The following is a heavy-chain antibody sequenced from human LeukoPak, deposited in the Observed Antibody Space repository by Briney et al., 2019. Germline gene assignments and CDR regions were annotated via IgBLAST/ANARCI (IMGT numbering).Heavy chain of an antibody. CDR1: GFTFSSYE. CDR3: AKDANDYGDSSL. Sequence: GGSLRLSCAASGFTFSSYEMNWVCQAPGKGLEWVAFIRYDGSNKYYADSVKGRFTISRDNSKNTLYLQMNSLRAEDTAVYYCAKDANDYGDSSLWGQGTMVTVSS. J-gene: IGHJ3*01. CDR2: IRYDGSNK. V-gene: IGHV3-30*02. D-gene: IGHD4-17*01.